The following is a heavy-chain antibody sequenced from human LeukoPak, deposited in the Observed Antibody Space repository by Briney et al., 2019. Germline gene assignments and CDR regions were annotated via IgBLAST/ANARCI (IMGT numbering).Heavy chain of an antibody. J-gene: IGHJ3*02. CDR1: DASISGHY. Sequence: SETLSLTCAVSDASISGHYLTWIRQPPGKGLEWIGYISYIGSTNYNPSLKSRVTISVDTSKNQFSLKLSSVTAADTAVYYCARDQISMNAFDMWGQGTMVTVSS. D-gene: IGHD2-8*01. CDR3: ARDQISMNAFDM. CDR2: ISYIGST. V-gene: IGHV4-59*11.